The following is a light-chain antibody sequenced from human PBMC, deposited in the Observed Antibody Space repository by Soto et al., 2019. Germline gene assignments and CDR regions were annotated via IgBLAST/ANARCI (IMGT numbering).Light chain of an antibody. CDR3: QQYGSLIT. Sequence: EIVLTQSPATLSLSPGERATLSCRASQSVSSYLAWYQQKPGQAPRLLIYDASNRATGIPARFSGSGSGTEFTLTISRLKSEDFAVYYCQQYGSLITFGQGTRLEIK. CDR1: QSVSSY. CDR2: DAS. V-gene: IGKV3-11*01. J-gene: IGKJ5*01.